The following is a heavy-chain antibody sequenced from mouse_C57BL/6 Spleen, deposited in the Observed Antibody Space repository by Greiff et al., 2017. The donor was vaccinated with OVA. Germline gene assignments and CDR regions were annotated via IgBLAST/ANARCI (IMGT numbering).Heavy chain of an antibody. Sequence: QVQLQQPGTELVKPGASVKLSCKASGYTFTSYWMHWVKQRPGQGLEWIGNINPSNGGTNYNEKFKSKATLTVDKASSTAYMQLSSLTSEDSAVYYCARGGFDYYGSSYEGWYFDVWGTGTTVTVSS. CDR1: GYTFTSYW. CDR3: ARGGFDYYGSSYEGWYFDV. J-gene: IGHJ1*03. CDR2: INPSNGGT. V-gene: IGHV1-53*01. D-gene: IGHD1-1*01.